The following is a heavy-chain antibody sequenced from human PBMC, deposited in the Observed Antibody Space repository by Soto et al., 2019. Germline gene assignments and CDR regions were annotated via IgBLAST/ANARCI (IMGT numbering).Heavy chain of an antibody. J-gene: IGHJ6*02. CDR1: GFTFSSYG. CDR2: ISYDANNK. D-gene: IGHD3-9*01. CDR3: ARDMVLGLGDYDILTGYYRSSFYYYYGMDV. Sequence: GGSLRLSCAASGFTFSSYGMHWVRQAPGKGLEWLAVISYDANNKYYADSVKGRFTISRDNSKNTLYLQMNSLRAEDTAVYYCARDMVLGLGDYDILTGYYRSSFYYYYGMDVWGQGTTVTVSS. V-gene: IGHV3-30*03.